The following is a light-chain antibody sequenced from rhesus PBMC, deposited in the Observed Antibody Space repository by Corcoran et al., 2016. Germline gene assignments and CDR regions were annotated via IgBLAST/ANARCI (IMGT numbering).Light chain of an antibody. CDR1: QGIKKE. J-gene: IGKJ2*01. CDR2: ATS. V-gene: IGKV1-94*01. CDR3: LQSPTSPYT. Sequence: DVQMTQSPSSLSASLGDRVTVTCRASQGIKKEWSWYQQKPGKAPALLIYATSLLHTGVSTRFRGSGSGTDFTLTITTLQPEDVATYYCLQSPTSPYTFGQGTKVEIK.